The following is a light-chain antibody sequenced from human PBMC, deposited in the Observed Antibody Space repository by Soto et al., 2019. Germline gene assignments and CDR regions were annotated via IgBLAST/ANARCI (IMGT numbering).Light chain of an antibody. J-gene: IGKJ5*01. Sequence: DIQMTQSPSTLSASVGDRVTVTCRASQSISNWLAWYQQKPGKAPKLLIYKASSLESGVPSRFSGSGSGTEFIFTISSLQPDDFATYYCQQYNSYGITFGQGTRLEIK. CDR3: QQYNSYGIT. CDR1: QSISNW. V-gene: IGKV1-5*03. CDR2: KAS.